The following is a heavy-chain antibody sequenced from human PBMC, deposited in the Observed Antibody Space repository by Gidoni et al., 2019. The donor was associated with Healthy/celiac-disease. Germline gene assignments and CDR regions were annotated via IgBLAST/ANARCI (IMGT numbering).Heavy chain of an antibody. CDR3: AKRAYYDSSGYQGFDY. CDR2: ISGSGGST. V-gene: IGHV3-23*01. Sequence: EVQLLESGGGLVQPGGSLSLSCAASVFPFGSYAMSWVRQAPGKGLGWVSAISGSGGSTYYADSVKGRFTISRDNSKNTLYLQMNSLRAEDTAVYYCAKRAYYDSSGYQGFDYWGQGTLVTVSS. CDR1: VFPFGSYA. J-gene: IGHJ4*02. D-gene: IGHD3-22*01.